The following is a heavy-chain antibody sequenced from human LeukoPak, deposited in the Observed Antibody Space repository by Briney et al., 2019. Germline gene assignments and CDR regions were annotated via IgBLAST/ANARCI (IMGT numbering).Heavy chain of an antibody. CDR1: GFTFDDYA. D-gene: IGHD2-15*01. V-gene: IGHV3-9*01. Sequence: SLRLSCAASGFTFDDYAMHWVRQAPGKGLEWVSGISWNSGSIGYADSVKGRFTISRDNAKNSLYLQMNSLRAEDTALYYCAKDSVVAATRGAFDIWGQGTMVTVSS. J-gene: IGHJ3*02. CDR2: ISWNSGSI. CDR3: AKDSVVAATRGAFDI.